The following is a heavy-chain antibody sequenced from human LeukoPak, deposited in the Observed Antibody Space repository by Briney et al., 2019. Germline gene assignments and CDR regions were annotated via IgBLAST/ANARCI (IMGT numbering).Heavy chain of an antibody. V-gene: IGHV3-66*01. J-gene: IGHJ4*02. Sequence: PGGSLRLSCAASGFTVSSNYMSWVRQAPGKGLEWISIIYSGGSTYYADSVKGRFTISRDNSKNTLYLQMNSLRAEDTAVYYCARVRGYYDAFDYWGQGTLVTVSS. CDR2: IYSGGST. CDR1: GFTVSSNY. D-gene: IGHD3-22*01. CDR3: ARVRGYYDAFDY.